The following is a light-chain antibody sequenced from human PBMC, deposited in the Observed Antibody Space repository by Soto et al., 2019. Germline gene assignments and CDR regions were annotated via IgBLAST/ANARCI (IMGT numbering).Light chain of an antibody. CDR2: EVS. Sequence: QSALTQPASVSGSPGQSITISCTGTSSDVGGYNYVSWYQQHPGKAPKLMIYEVSNRPSGVSNRFSGSKSGNTASLTISGLQAEDEADYYCSSYTSSSPNVVFGGGNKLTVL. CDR1: SSDVGGYNY. J-gene: IGLJ2*01. V-gene: IGLV2-14*01. CDR3: SSYTSSSPNVV.